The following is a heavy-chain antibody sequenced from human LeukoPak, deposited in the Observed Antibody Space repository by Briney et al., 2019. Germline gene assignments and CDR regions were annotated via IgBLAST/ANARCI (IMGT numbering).Heavy chain of an antibody. CDR3: ARDLPYCGGDCSFGFDP. D-gene: IGHD2-21*02. CDR1: GFTFSSYW. CDR2: IKQDGSEK. Sequence: GGSLRLSCAASGFTFSSYWMSWVRQAPGKGLEWVANIKQDGSEKYYVDSVKGRFTISRDNAKNSLYLQMNSLRAEDTAVYYCARDLPYCGGDCSFGFDPWGQGTLVTVSS. V-gene: IGHV3-7*01. J-gene: IGHJ5*02.